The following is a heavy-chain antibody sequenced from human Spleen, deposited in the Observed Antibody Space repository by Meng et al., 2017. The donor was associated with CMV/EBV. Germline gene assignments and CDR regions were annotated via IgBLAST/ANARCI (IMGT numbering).Heavy chain of an antibody. Sequence: GGSLRLSCAASGFIFSSYGMRWVRQAPGKGLEWVGRIESKTDGGTTDYAAPVKGRFTISRDDSKSTLYLQMNSLKTEDTAIYYCTTVKRSFDFWGQGTLVTVSS. CDR2: IESKTDGGTT. CDR1: GFIFSSYG. J-gene: IGHJ4*02. CDR3: TTVKRSFDF. V-gene: IGHV3-15*04.